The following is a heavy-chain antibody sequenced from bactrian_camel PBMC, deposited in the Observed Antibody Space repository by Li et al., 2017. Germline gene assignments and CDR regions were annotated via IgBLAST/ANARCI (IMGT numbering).Heavy chain of an antibody. V-gene: IGHV3S54*01. CDR1: GAYYDTNC. CDR3: AADVLPYGGSWSAAY. J-gene: IGHJ4*01. D-gene: IGHD6*01. Sequence: HVQLVESGGGSVQAGGSLRLSCAVSGAYYDTNCIGWFRQAPGKEREGVAGIYTGGGRAYYADSVKGRFTISLDNAETTLNLHMNGLKPEDTAMYYCAADVLPYGGSWSAAYWGQGTQVTVS. CDR2: IYTGGGRA.